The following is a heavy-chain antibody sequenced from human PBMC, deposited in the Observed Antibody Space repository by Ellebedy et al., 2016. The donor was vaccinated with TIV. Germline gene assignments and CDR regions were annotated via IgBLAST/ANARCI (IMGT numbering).Heavy chain of an antibody. CDR3: VKDKSVSGFSFWFFDL. Sequence: SLKISXAASGFNFDDYAMHWVRQAPGKDLEWVSGISWNSGSVNYADSVKGRFTISRDNVNDSLHLHMNSLRPEDTAFYYCVKDKSVSGFSFWFFDLWGRGTLVTVSS. CDR1: GFNFDDYA. CDR2: ISWNSGSV. V-gene: IGHV3-9*01. J-gene: IGHJ2*01. D-gene: IGHD3-22*01.